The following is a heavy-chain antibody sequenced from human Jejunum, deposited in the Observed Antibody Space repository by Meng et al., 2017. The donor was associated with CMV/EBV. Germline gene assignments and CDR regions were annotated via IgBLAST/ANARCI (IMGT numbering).Heavy chain of an antibody. CDR2: IKQDGSAT. J-gene: IGHJ4*02. CDR1: GFTYSNFW. D-gene: IGHD2-15*01. V-gene: IGHV3-7*01. CDR3: VREDIVVFDY. Sequence: SCGVSGFTYSNFWMSWVRQSPGMGLEWVANIKQDGSATYYADSVKGRFTISRDNAKNSLYLQMDNLRADDTAVYYCVREDIVVFDYWGQGTLVTVSS.